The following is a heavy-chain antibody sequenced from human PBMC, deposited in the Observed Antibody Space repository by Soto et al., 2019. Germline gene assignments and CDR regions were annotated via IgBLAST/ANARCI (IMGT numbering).Heavy chain of an antibody. J-gene: IGHJ3*01. CDR3: ARDIYSYGSVGTPDL. CDR2: ISNDGNRQ. D-gene: IGHD5-18*01. CDR1: GFSFSSQA. Sequence: QEQLMESGGGVVQPGRSLRLSWVASGFSFSSQAMHWVCQAPGKWLEWVAAISNDGNRQLYADSVKDRFTISRDNSRNTLDLRMNNLRTEDTGVYFCARDIYSYGSVGTPDLWGQGTMVTVSS. V-gene: IGHV3-30-3*01.